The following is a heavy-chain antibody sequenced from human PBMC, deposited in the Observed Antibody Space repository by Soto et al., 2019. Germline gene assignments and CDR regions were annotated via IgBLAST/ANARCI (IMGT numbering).Heavy chain of an antibody. Sequence: EVQRLESGGGLVQPGGSLGLSCAASGFPFSSYAMSWVRQSPGKGLEWVSLISGSGGSTYYADSVKGRFTISRDNSRDTLYLQMNSLRAGDTAVYYCAKVHGSGSYNNFPDYWGQGRLVTVSS. J-gene: IGHJ4*02. V-gene: IGHV3-23*01. CDR3: AKVHGSGSYNNFPDY. D-gene: IGHD3-10*01. CDR1: GFPFSSYA. CDR2: ISGSGGST.